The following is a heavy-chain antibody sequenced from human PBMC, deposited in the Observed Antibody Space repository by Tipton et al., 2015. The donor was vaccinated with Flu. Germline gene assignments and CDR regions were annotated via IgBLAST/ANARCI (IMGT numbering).Heavy chain of an antibody. CDR1: GDSISTDYF. J-gene: IGHJ5*02. V-gene: IGHV4-38-2*01. CDR2: IHRYGTT. D-gene: IGHD4-11*01. CDR3: ARRDFSNYVSDPKNWFGP. Sequence: TLSLTCVVSGDSISTDYFWGWIRQPPGKGLEWIATIHRYGTTYYNPSLKSRVTISIDTSRNQFTLEMRSVTAADMAVYYCARRDFSNYVSDPKNWFGPWGQGTLVTVSS.